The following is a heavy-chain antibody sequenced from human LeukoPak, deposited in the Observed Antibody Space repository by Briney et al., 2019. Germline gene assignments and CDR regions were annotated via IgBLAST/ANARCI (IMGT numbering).Heavy chain of an antibody. CDR1: GYTFTGYY. Sequence: ASVKVSCKASGYTFTGYYMHWVRQAPGQGLEWMGWMNPNSGNTGSAQKFQGRVTMTRNTSISTAYMELSNLRSEDTAVYYCARRVAAGGTCMGYWGQGTLVTVSS. D-gene: IGHD6-13*01. J-gene: IGHJ4*02. CDR2: MNPNSGNT. V-gene: IGHV1-8*02. CDR3: ARRVAAGGTCMGY.